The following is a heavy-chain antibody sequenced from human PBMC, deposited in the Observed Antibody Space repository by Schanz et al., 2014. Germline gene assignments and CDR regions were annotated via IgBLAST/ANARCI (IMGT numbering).Heavy chain of an antibody. V-gene: IGHV3-23*01. D-gene: IGHD2-21*01. CDR2: LSGSGGST. CDR1: GFTFSSYA. Sequence: DVQLLESGGGLVQPGGSLRLSCAASGFTFSSYAMSWVRQAPGKGLEWVSALSGSGGSTYYADSVKGRFTISRDNSKNTLYLHMNTLRSEDTAVYYCARDLPYCDGGKCYSDGFDIWGQGTLVTISS. CDR3: ARDLPYCDGGKCYSDGFDI. J-gene: IGHJ3*02.